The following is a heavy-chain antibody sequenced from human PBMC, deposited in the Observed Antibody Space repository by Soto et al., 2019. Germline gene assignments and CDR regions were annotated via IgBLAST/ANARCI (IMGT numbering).Heavy chain of an antibody. CDR1: GGSIRSSDYY. J-gene: IGHJ4*02. V-gene: IGHV4-30-4*01. D-gene: IGHD3-22*01. CDR2: IYYSGSA. Sequence: PSETLSLTCTVSGGSIRSSDYYWTWIRQPPGKGLEWIGYIYYSGSANYNPSLKSRVTISVDTSRNQFSLKLNSVTAADTAVYFCARATYYSDTGGSLPLDYWGQGTLVTVSS. CDR3: ARATYYSDTGGSLPLDY.